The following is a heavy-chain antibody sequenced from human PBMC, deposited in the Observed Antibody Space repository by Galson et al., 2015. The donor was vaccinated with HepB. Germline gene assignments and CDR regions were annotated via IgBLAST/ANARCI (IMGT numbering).Heavy chain of an antibody. CDR1: GFIFNTYA. V-gene: IGHV3-23*01. D-gene: IGHD1-26*01. J-gene: IGHJ4*02. CDR3: VQVRRGAWELQDSPY. CDR2: INGDGGTT. Sequence: SLRLSCAAHGFIFNTYAMPWVRQAPRKEPESVSFINGDGGTTYSAASVQGRFTISRDNSKNTLFLQMSSLRAEDTAMYYCVQVRRGAWELQDSPYWGQGTLVIVSS.